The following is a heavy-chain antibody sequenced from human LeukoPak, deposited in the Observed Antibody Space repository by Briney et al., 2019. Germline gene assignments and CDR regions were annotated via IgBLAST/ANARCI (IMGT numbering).Heavy chain of an antibody. CDR2: IWSDGNNR. J-gene: IGHJ6*03. CDR3: AKDPRASVSGFHMDV. CDR1: GFSFRNYG. V-gene: IGHV3-30*02. D-gene: IGHD2/OR15-2a*01. Sequence: PGGSLRPSCAASGFSFRNYGMHWVRQATGKGLEWVSFIWSDGNNRFYADSVKGRFTSSRDNSKNMLFLQMDTLRAEDTALYYCAKDPRASVSGFHMDVWGKGTTVIVSS.